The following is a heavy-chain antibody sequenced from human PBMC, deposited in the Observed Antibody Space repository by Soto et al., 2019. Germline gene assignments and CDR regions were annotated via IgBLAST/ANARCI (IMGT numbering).Heavy chain of an antibody. J-gene: IGHJ6*02. D-gene: IGHD6-13*01. CDR3: AKDRVAAAGQYYYYYYGMDV. Sequence: GGSLRLSCAASGFTFSSYGMHWVRQAPGKGLEWVAVISYDGSNKYYADSVKGRFTISRDNSKNTLYLQMNSLRAEDTAVYYCAKDRVAAAGQYYYYYYGMDVWGQGTTVTVSS. CDR2: ISYDGSNK. V-gene: IGHV3-30*18. CDR1: GFTFSSYG.